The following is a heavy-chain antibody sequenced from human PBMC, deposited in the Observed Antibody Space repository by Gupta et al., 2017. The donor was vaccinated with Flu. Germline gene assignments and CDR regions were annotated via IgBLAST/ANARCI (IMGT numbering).Heavy chain of an antibody. CDR2: IKSKTDGGTT. CDR3: TTPDPYYYDSSGYYHDAFDI. V-gene: IGHV3-15*01. D-gene: IGHD3-22*01. J-gene: IGHJ3*02. Sequence: LVGRIKSKTDGGTTDYAAPVKGRFTISRDDSKNTLYLQMNSLKTEDTAVYYCTTPDPYYYDSSGYYHDAFDIWGQGTMVTVSS.